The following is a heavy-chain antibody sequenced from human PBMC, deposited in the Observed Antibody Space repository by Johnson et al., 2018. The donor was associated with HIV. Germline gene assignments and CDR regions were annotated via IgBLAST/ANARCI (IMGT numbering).Heavy chain of an antibody. CDR3: VKDSSTFYHGSGNAFDV. CDR2: ISWDGGSS. J-gene: IGHJ3*01. D-gene: IGHD3-10*01. V-gene: IGHV3-43D*03. CDR1: GFTFDDYA. Sequence: VQLVESGGGLVQPGGSLRLSCAASGFTFDDYAMHWVRQAPGKGLEWVSLISWDGGSSHYADSVQGRFTIARDNTKNSLYLQMNSLRAEDTALYYCVKDSSTFYHGSGNAFDVWGQVTMVTVSS.